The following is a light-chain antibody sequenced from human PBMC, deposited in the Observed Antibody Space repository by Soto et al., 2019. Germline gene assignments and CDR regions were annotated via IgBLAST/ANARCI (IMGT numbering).Light chain of an antibody. CDR2: EVS. CDR3: TSYTTSTTVV. Sequence: QSALTQPASVSGSPGQSITISCTGTSGDVAAYNYVSWYQQYPGKAPKLMIYEVSNRPSGVSNRFSGSKSGNTASLTISGLQAEDEADYYCTSYTTSTTVVFGTATKLTVL. J-gene: IGLJ1*01. CDR1: SGDVAAYNY. V-gene: IGLV2-14*01.